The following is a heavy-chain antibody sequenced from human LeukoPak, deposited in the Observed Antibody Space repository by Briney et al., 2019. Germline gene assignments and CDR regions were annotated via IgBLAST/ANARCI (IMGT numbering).Heavy chain of an antibody. CDR2: INTNTGNP. CDR1: GYTFTTYS. Sequence: ASVKVSCKASGYTFTTYSMNWVRQAPGQGLEWMGWINTNTGNPTYAQGFFTGRYVFSLDTSVNTAYLQITGLKADDTAVYYCGRDPKLGIRGYTYGYIDFWGQGTLVTVAS. CDR3: GRDPKLGIRGYTYGYIDF. V-gene: IGHV7-4-1*02. J-gene: IGHJ4*02. D-gene: IGHD5-18*01.